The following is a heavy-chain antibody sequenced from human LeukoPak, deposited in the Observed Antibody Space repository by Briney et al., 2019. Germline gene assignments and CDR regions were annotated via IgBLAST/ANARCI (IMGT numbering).Heavy chain of an antibody. V-gene: IGHV3-21*01. CDR3: ARSLDSSGYYIHYYYYGMDV. Sequence: GGSLRLSCAASGFTFSSYSMNWVRQAPGKGLEWVSSISSSSSYIYYADSVKGRFTISRDNAKNSLYLQMNSLRAEDTAVYYCARSLDSSGYYIHYYYYGMDVWGQGTTVTVSS. CDR1: GFTFSSYS. CDR2: ISSSSSYI. J-gene: IGHJ6*02. D-gene: IGHD3-22*01.